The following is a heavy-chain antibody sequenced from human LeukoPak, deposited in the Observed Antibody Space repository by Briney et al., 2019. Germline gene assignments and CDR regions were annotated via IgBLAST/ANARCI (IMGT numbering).Heavy chain of an antibody. CDR2: IYYSGST. CDR1: GGSISSSY. CDR3: ARDALTMVRGVIIPSVWFDP. J-gene: IGHJ5*02. Sequence: SETLSLTCTVSGGSISSSYWSWIRQPPGKGLEWIGYIYYSGSTNYNPSFKSRVAISVDTSKNQFSLKLSSVTAADTAVYYCARDALTMVRGVIIPSVWFDPWGQGTLVTVSS. V-gene: IGHV4-59*12. D-gene: IGHD3-10*01.